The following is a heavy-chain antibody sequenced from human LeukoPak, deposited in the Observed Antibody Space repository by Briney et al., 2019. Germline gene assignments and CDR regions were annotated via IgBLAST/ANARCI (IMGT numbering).Heavy chain of an antibody. CDR3: AREGDAFDI. J-gene: IGHJ3*02. CDR2: IYYSGST. Sequence: PSETLSLTCTVSGGSISSYYWSWIRQPPGKGLEWIGYIYYSGSTNYNPSLKGRVTISVDTSKNQFSLKLSSVTAADTAVYYCAREGDAFDIWGQGTMVTVSS. CDR1: GGSISSYY. V-gene: IGHV4-59*01.